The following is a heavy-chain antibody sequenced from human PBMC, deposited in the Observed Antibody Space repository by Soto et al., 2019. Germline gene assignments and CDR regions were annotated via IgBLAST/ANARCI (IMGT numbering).Heavy chain of an antibody. Sequence: PSETLSLTCTVSGGSISSYYWSWIRQPPGKGLEWIGYIYYSGSTNYNPSLKSRVTISVDTSKNQFSLKLSSVTAADTDVYYCARSEYSSSEDPSYFDYWGQGTLVTVSS. CDR3: ARSEYSSSEDPSYFDY. V-gene: IGHV4-59*01. CDR2: IYYSGST. J-gene: IGHJ4*02. D-gene: IGHD6-6*01. CDR1: GGSISSYY.